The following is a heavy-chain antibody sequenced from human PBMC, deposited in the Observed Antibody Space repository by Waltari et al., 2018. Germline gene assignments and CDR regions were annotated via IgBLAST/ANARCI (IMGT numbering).Heavy chain of an antibody. CDR3: ARGCGDY. V-gene: IGHV4-4*07. J-gene: IGHJ4*02. CDR2: IYTSGST. D-gene: IGHD1-26*01. Sequence: QVQLQESGPGLVQPSEPLSLTCPVPGGSISSYYWSWIRQPPGKGLEWIGRIYTSGSTNYNPSLKSGVTMPVETSRNQFSRKLSSGAAADTAVYYCARGCGDYWGQGTLVTVSS. CDR1: GGSISSYY.